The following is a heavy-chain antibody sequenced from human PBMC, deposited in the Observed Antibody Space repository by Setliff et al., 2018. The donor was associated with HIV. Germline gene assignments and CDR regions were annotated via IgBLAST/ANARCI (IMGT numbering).Heavy chain of an antibody. CDR2: IYYSGST. J-gene: IGHJ6*03. CDR3: ARDVHWSGPYYYSYYYMDV. V-gene: IGHV4-39*02. Sequence: SETLSLTCTVSGGSISSSSYYWAWIRQPPGKGLEWIGSIYYSGSTYYNPSFKSRITMSVDTSTNQFSLNLSSLTAADTAVYYCARDVHWSGPYYYSYYYMDVWGTGTTVTVSS. D-gene: IGHD3-3*01. CDR1: GGSISSSSYY.